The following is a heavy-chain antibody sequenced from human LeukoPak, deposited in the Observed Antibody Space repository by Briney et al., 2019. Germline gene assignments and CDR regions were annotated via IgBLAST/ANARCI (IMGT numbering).Heavy chain of an antibody. V-gene: IGHV3-30-3*01. J-gene: IGHJ3*02. CDR2: ISYDGSNK. CDR1: GFTFSSYA. Sequence: GGSLRLSCAASGFTFSSYAMHWVRQAPGKGLEWVAVISYDGSNKYYADSVKGRFTISRDNSKNTLYPQMNSLRAEDTAVYYCARGGRAAYCGGDCLLDAFDIWGQGTMVTVSS. D-gene: IGHD2-21*02. CDR3: ARGGRAAYCGGDCLLDAFDI.